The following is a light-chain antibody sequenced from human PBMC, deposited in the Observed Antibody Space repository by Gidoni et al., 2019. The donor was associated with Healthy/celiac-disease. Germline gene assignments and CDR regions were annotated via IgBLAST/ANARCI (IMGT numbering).Light chain of an antibody. CDR2: DAS. V-gene: IGKV1-33*01. CDR1: QDISNY. J-gene: IGKJ3*01. CDR3: QQYDNLPLT. Sequence: DIQMTQSPSSLSASVGDRVTITCQASQDISNYLNWYQQKPGKAPKLLIYDASNLETGVPSRFSGNGSGTDFTFTISSLQPEDIATYYCQQYDNLPLTFGPGTKVDSK.